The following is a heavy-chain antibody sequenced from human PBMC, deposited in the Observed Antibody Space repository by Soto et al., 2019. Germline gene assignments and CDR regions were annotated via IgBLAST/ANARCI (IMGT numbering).Heavy chain of an antibody. D-gene: IGHD6-19*01. CDR2: IYYSGST. CDR3: ASSSPQGYSSGLDAFDI. CDR1: GGSISSSSYY. Sequence: QLQLQESGPGLVKPSETLSLTCTVSGGSISSSSYYWGWIRQPPGKGLEWIGSIYYSGSTYYNPSLKSRVTISVDTSKNQFSLKLSSVTAADTAVYYCASSSPQGYSSGLDAFDIWGQGTMVTVSS. J-gene: IGHJ3*02. V-gene: IGHV4-39*01.